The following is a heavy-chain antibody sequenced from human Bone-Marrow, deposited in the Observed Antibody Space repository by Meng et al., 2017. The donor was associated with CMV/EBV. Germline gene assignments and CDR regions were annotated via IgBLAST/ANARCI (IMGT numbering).Heavy chain of an antibody. D-gene: IGHD6-19*01. J-gene: IGHJ4*02. CDR1: GYTFTGYY. Sequence: ASVKVSCKASGYTFTGYYMHWVRQAPGQGLEWMGWINPNSGGTNYAQKFQGRVTMTRDTSISTAYMELSRLRSDDTAVYYCARTYSSGWYSALGYWVQGPLVPVSS. CDR3: ARTYSSGWYSALGY. V-gene: IGHV1-2*02. CDR2: INPNSGGT.